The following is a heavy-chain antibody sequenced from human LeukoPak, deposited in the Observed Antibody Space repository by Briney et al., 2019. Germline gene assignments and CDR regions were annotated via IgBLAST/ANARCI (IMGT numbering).Heavy chain of an antibody. V-gene: IGHV4-4*07. CDR1: GYSISSGYY. D-gene: IGHD3-3*01. Sequence: SETLSLTCTVSGYSISSGYYWSWIRQPAGKGLEWIGRIYTSGSTNYNPSLKSRVTMSVDTSKNQFSLKLSSVTAADTAVYYCAREPRNYEGYYYMDVWGKGTTVTVSS. J-gene: IGHJ6*03. CDR2: IYTSGST. CDR3: AREPRNYEGYYYMDV.